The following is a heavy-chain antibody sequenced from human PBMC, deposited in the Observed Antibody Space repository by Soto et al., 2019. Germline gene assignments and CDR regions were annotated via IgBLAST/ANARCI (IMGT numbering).Heavy chain of an antibody. CDR2: LYYSGST. D-gene: IGHD3-22*01. CDR1: VGSISSSSYG. V-gene: IGHV4-39*01. CDR3: ARNLDSSGYYPTGWFDP. Sequence: SETLCFTCTFSVGSISSSSYGWGWIRQPPGKGLEWIGSLYYSGSTYYNPSLKSRVTISVDTSKNQFSLKLRSVTAADTAVYYCARNLDSSGYYPTGWFDPWGQGTMVTVSS. J-gene: IGHJ5*02.